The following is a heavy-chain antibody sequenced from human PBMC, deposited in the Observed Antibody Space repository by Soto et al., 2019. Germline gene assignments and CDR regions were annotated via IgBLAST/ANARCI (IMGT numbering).Heavy chain of an antibody. D-gene: IGHD2-21*02. CDR3: ARGGHVVVVTAALAD. CDR1: GDTFTDYY. Sequence: QVQLMQSGAEVKKPGASVKVSCKASGDTFTDYYIHWVRQAPGQGLEWMGTVNPSGGHTTYAQHFLGRVTMTRDTSTSTIYMELTSLTSDDTSIYYCARGGHVVVVTAALADWGQGTLVTVSS. J-gene: IGHJ4*02. CDR2: VNPSGGHT. V-gene: IGHV1-46*01.